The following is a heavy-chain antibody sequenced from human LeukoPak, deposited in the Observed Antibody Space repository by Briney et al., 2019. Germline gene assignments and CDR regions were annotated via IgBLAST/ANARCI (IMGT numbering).Heavy chain of an antibody. D-gene: IGHD6-25*01. CDR1: GGTFSNYV. J-gene: IGHJ4*02. Sequence: SVKVSCKASGGTFSNYVISWVRQAPGQGLEWMGGIIPIFGTANYAQKFQGRVTITTDESTSTAYMELSSLRSEDTAVYYCARDPSSDYTNTGFDYWGQGTLVTVSS. CDR3: ARDPSSDYTNTGFDY. CDR2: IIPIFGTA. V-gene: IGHV1-69*05.